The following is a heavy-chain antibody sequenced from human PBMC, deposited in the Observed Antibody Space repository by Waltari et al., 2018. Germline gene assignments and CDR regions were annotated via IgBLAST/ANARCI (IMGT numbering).Heavy chain of an antibody. CDR2: VLSTGKT. V-gene: IGHV4-4*02. CDR1: GDPVTSPNW. CDR3: ARDRGRGLYLDA. Sequence: QLQLQESGPGLVKPSGNLSLSCAVSGDPVTSPNWWRWVRQSPQRGLEWIGQVLSTGKTNYSPSFASRVTMSLDASNNQFSLKVTSATAADTAVYYCARDRGRGLYLDAWGPGTLVTVSP. D-gene: IGHD2-15*01. J-gene: IGHJ5*02.